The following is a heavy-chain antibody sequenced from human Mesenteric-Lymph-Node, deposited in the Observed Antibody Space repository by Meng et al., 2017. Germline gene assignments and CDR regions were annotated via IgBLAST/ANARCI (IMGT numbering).Heavy chain of an antibody. CDR3: AREWSSFDY. V-gene: IGHV4-59*01. D-gene: IGHD2-8*01. CDR1: GGSFSGYY. CDR2: IHYSGST. J-gene: IGHJ4*02. Sequence: SQTRSLTCAVYGGSFSGYYWSWIRQPPGKGLEWIGYIHYSGSTSHNPSLKSRLTISVDTSKNQFSLKLSSVTAADTAVYYCAREWSSFDYWGQGTLVTVSS.